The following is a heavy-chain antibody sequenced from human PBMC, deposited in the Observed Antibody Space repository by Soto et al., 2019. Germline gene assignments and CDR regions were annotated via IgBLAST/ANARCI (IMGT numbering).Heavy chain of an antibody. CDR2: IYHSGST. D-gene: IGHD2-15*01. Sequence: SETLSLTCAVSGGSISSGGYSWSLIRQPPGKGLEWIGYIYHSGSTYYNPSLKSRVTISVDRSKNQFSLKLSSVTAADTAVYYCERVAVVAAMNWFDPWGQGTLVTVSS. J-gene: IGHJ5*02. CDR1: GGSISSGGYS. V-gene: IGHV4-30-2*01. CDR3: ERVAVVAAMNWFDP.